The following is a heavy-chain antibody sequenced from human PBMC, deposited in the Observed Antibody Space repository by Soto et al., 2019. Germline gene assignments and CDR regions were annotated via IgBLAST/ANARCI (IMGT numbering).Heavy chain of an antibody. V-gene: IGHV5-10-1*01. J-gene: IGHJ5*02. Sequence: GASVKVSCKGSGYSFTSYWISWVRQMPGKGLEWMGRIDPSDSYTNYSPSFQGHVTISADKSISTAYLQWSSLKASDTAIYYCARVVADHNWFGPWGQGTLVTVSS. CDR1: GYSFTSYW. D-gene: IGHD2-15*01. CDR2: IDPSDSYT. CDR3: ARVVADHNWFGP.